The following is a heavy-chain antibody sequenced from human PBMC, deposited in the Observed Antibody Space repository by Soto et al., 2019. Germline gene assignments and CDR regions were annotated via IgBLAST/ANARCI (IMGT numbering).Heavy chain of an antibody. CDR2: IYYSGIT. CDR1: GGSITSYY. CDR3: ARLGANAYCGGDCYLDP. Sequence: PSETLSLTCSVSGGSITSYYWSWIRQPPGKGLEWIGYIYYSGITNYNPSLKSRVTISVDTSKNQFSLKLNSVTAADTAVYYCARLGANAYCGGDCYLDPWGQGTLVTVSS. V-gene: IGHV4-59*01. J-gene: IGHJ5*02. D-gene: IGHD2-21*02.